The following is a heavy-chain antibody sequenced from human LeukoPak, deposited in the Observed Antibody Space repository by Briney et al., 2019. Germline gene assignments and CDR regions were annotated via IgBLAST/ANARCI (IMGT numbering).Heavy chain of an antibody. CDR1: GGTFSSYA. CDR2: IIPIFGTA. J-gene: IGHJ6*03. CDR3: ARDPGLVVRNYYYYMDV. D-gene: IGHD2-2*01. Sequence: SVKVSCKASGGTFSSYAISWVRQAPGQGLEWMGGIIPIFGTANYAQKFQGRVAITADKSTSTTYMELSSLRSEDTAVYYCARDPGLVVRNYYYYMDVWGKGTTVTVSS. V-gene: IGHV1-69*06.